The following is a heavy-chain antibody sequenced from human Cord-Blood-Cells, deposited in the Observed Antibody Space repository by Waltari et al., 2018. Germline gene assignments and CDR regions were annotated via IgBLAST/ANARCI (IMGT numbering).Heavy chain of an antibody. D-gene: IGHD6-13*01. CDR1: GGSISSHS. V-gene: IGHV4-59*11. CDR2: IYYSGST. J-gene: IGHJ4*02. Sequence: QVQLQESGPGLAKPSETLSLTCTVSGGSISSHSWSWIRQPPGKGLEWIGYIYYSGSTNYNPSLKSRVTISVDTSKNQFSLKLSSVTAADTAVYYCAREGAADSLDYWGQGTLVTVSS. CDR3: AREGAADSLDY.